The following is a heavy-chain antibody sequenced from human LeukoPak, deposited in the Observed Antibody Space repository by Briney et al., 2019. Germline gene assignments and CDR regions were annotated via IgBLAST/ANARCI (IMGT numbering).Heavy chain of an antibody. CDR3: AKSDTSGYWY. J-gene: IGHJ4*02. D-gene: IGHD3-22*01. Sequence: GGSLRLSCPASGFTFSSYVMNWVRQAPGEGLEWVSSISGSGGGTYYADSVKGRFTSSRDNSKNTLYLQMNSLRAEDTALYYCAKSDTSGYWYWGQGTLVTVSS. CDR1: GFTFSSYV. V-gene: IGHV3-23*01. CDR2: ISGSGGGT.